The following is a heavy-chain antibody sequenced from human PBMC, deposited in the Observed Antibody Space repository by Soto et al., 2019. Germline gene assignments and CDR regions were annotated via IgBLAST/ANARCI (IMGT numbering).Heavy chain of an antibody. Sequence: GGSLRLSCAASGFTFSSYGMHWVRQAPGKGLEWVAVIWYDGSNKYYADSVKGRFTISRDNSKNTLYLQMNSLRAEDTAVYYCARVPGLAVAGLDYFDYWGQGTLVTVSS. V-gene: IGHV3-33*01. CDR2: IWYDGSNK. CDR1: GFTFSSYG. J-gene: IGHJ4*02. CDR3: ARVPGLAVAGLDYFDY. D-gene: IGHD6-19*01.